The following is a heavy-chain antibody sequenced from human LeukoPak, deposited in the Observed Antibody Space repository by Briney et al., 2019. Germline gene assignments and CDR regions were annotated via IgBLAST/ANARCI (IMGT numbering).Heavy chain of an antibody. CDR2: ISSSGSTI. V-gene: IGHV3-48*03. CDR3: AGDNFGAYYYYGMDV. J-gene: IGHJ6*02. D-gene: IGHD3-16*01. CDR1: GFTFSSYE. Sequence: GGSLRLSCAASGFTFSSYEMNWVRQAPGKGLEWVSYISSSGSTIYYADSVKGRFTISRDNAKNSLYLQMNSLRAEDTAVYYCAGDNFGAYYYYGMDVWGQGTTVTVSS.